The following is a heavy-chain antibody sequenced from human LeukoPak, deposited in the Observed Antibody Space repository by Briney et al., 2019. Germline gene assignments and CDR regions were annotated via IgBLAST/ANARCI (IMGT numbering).Heavy chain of an antibody. CDR3: ARQSSRYCSSTSCYIFDY. V-gene: IGHV3-64*01. Sequence: PGGSLRLSCAASGFTFSSYAMDWVPQAPGKGLEYVSAISSNGGSTNYANSVKGRFTIARDNSKNTLDLQMGSLRAEDMAVYYCARQSSRYCSSTSCYIFDYWGQGTLVTVSS. CDR1: GFTFSSYA. D-gene: IGHD2-2*02. CDR2: ISSNGGST. J-gene: IGHJ4*02.